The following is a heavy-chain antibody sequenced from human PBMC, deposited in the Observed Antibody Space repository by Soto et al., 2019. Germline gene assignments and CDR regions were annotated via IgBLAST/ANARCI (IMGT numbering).Heavy chain of an antibody. V-gene: IGHV1-2*04. CDR2: INPNSGGT. D-gene: IGHD2-8*01. CDR1: GYTFTGYY. J-gene: IGHJ5*02. CDR3: ARNSYCTNGVCYDNWFDP. Sequence: ASVKVSCKASGYTFTGYYMHWVRQAPGQGLEWMGWINPNSGGTNYAQKFQGWVTMTRDTSISTAYMELSRLRSDDTAVYYCARNSYCTNGVCYDNWFDPWGQGTLVTVSS.